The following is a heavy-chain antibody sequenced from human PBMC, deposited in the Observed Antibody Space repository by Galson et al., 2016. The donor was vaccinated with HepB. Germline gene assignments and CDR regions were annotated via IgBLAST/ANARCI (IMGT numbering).Heavy chain of an antibody. J-gene: IGHJ4*02. D-gene: IGHD6-19*01. CDR2: IKQDGSEK. CDR1: GFTFSSYW. V-gene: IGHV3-7*02. CDR3: ARGLPFHSSGWYFDS. Sequence: SLRLSCAASGFTFSSYWMSWVRQAPGKGLEWVANIKQDGSEKYYVDSVKGRFTISRDNAKNSLSLQMTSLRDDDTAVYYCARGLPFHSSGWYFDSWGQGILVTVSS.